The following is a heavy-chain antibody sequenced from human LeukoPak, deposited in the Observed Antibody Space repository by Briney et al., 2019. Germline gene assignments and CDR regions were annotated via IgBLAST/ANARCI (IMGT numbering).Heavy chain of an antibody. V-gene: IGHV3-74*01. CDR1: GFTFSNYW. Sequence: GASLRLSCAASGFTFSNYWMHWVRQAPGKGLVRVSRINSDGGSTTYADSVKGRFIISRDNAKNTVYLQMYRLRAEDTAVYYCARDPRTYNYDSSGYYHNWFDPWGQGTLVTVSS. J-gene: IGHJ5*02. D-gene: IGHD3-22*01. CDR3: ARDPRTYNYDSSGYYHNWFDP. CDR2: INSDGGST.